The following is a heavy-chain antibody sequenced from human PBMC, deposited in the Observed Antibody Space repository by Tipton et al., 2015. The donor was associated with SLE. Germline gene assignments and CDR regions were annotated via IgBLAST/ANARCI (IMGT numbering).Heavy chain of an antibody. Sequence: WIRQPPGKGLEWIGSIYYSGSTYYNPSLKSRVTISVDTSKNQFSLKLSSVTAADTAVYYRAALPDSGALDYWGQGTLVTVSS. CDR2: IYYSGST. CDR3: AALPDSGALDY. D-gene: IGHD1-14*01. J-gene: IGHJ4*02. V-gene: IGHV4-39*07.